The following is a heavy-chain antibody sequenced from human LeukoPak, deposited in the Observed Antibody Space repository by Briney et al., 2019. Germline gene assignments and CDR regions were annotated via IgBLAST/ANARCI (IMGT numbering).Heavy chain of an antibody. Sequence: PSETLSLTCTVSGGSISSYYWSRIRQPTGKGREWIGYIYYSGSTKYNPSLKSRVTMTVDTSKNQFSLKLSSVTAADTAVYYCARHRGSGSPYFDYWGQGTLVTVSS. J-gene: IGHJ4*02. CDR3: ARHRGSGSPYFDY. CDR2: IYYSGST. V-gene: IGHV4-59*08. D-gene: IGHD3-10*01. CDR1: GGSISSYY.